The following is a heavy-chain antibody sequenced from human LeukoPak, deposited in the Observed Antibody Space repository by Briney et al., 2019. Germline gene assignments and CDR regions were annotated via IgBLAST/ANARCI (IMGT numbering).Heavy chain of an antibody. V-gene: IGHV3-7*03. CDR2: IGKDGSGN. J-gene: IGHJ3*02. CDR3: VRDSTIEENNRWYDGLDI. D-gene: IGHD2-15*01. Sequence: PGGSLRLSCVASGFSLSRYWMSWVRQAPGKGLEWVANIGKDGSGNHYVDSVEGRFTISRDNAKNSLYLEMNSLRAEDTALYYCVRDSTIEENNRWYDGLDIWGQGTMVTVSS. CDR1: GFSLSRYW.